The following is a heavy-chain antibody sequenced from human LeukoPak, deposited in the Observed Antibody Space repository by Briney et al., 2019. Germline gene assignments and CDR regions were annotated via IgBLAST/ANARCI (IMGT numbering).Heavy chain of an antibody. V-gene: IGHV3-23*01. CDR1: GFTFSSYA. Sequence: GGSLRLSCAASGFTFSSYAMSWVRQAPGKGLEWVSAISGSGGSTYYADSVKGRFTISRDNAKNSLYLQMNSLRAEDTALYYCAKDISGGYGYSYGRAFDYWGQGTLVTVSS. CDR2: ISGSGGST. CDR3: AKDISGGYGYSYGRAFDY. J-gene: IGHJ4*02. D-gene: IGHD5-18*01.